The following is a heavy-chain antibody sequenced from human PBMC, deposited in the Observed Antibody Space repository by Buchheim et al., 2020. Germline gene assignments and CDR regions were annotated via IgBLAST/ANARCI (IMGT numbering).Heavy chain of an antibody. CDR2: TFYSGST. CDR3: ARTVSKWDYYFDY. Sequence: QVQLQESGPGLVKPSQTLSLSCVVSGGSISRGGYYWSWIRQHPGKGLEWIGYTFYSGSTSYTPSLKSRVSISEDTSKNQFSLKLNSVTAADTAVYYCARTVSKWDYYFDYWGQG. D-gene: IGHD1-26*01. V-gene: IGHV4-31*11. J-gene: IGHJ4*02. CDR1: GGSISRGGYY.